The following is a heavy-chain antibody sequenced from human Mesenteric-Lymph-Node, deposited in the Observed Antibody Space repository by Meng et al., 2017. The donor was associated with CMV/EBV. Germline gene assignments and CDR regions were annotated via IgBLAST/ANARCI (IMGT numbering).Heavy chain of an antibody. Sequence: KGSGYNFNTSWIGWVRQMPGKGLEWMGIIYPGDSDTRYSPSFQGQVTISADKSISTAYLQWSSLKASDTAMYYCARRAAARPWSTFDPWGQGTLVTVSS. J-gene: IGHJ5*02. D-gene: IGHD6-6*01. V-gene: IGHV5-51*01. CDR3: ARRAAARPWSTFDP. CDR2: IYPGDSDT. CDR1: GYNFNTSW.